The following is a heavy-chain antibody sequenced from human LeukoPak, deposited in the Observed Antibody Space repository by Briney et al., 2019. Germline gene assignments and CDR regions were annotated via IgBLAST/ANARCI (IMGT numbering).Heavy chain of an antibody. Sequence: PSETLSLTCAVYGGSFSGYYWSWIRQPPGKGLEWIGEINHSGSTNYIPSLKSRVTISVDTSKNQFSLKLSSVTAADTAVYYCARGSNFWSGYYRGYYYYMDVWGKGTTVTVSS. CDR1: GGSFSGYY. CDR3: ARGSNFWSGYYRGYYYYMDV. CDR2: INHSGST. V-gene: IGHV4-34*01. J-gene: IGHJ6*03. D-gene: IGHD3-3*01.